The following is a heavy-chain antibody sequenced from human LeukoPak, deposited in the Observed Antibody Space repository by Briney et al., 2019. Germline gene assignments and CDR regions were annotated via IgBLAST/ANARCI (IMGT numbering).Heavy chain of an antibody. CDR3: ARHYDPPSYYSNYFDS. D-gene: IGHD3-22*01. CDR1: GGSISGYY. J-gene: IGHJ4*02. V-gene: IGHV4-59*08. Sequence: SETLSLTCTVSGGSISGYYWSWLRQPPGKGLEWIGYVYSTGSTYYNPPLMSRVTISLDTSNKQFSLHLISVTAADTAMYYCARHYDPPSYYSNYFDSWGQGTLITVSS. CDR2: VYSTGST.